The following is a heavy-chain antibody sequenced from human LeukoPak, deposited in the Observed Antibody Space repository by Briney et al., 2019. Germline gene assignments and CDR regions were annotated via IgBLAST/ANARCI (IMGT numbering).Heavy chain of an antibody. Sequence: SETLSLTCTVSGGSISSYPWSWIRQPPGKGLEWIGHVHYSGSTNYNPSLKSRVTISVDTSKKQFSLKLSSVTAADTAVYYCARSSNYYGSGSYFDYWGQGTLVTVSS. D-gene: IGHD3-10*01. CDR1: GGSISSYP. CDR3: ARSSNYYGSGSYFDY. CDR2: VHYSGST. J-gene: IGHJ4*02. V-gene: IGHV4-59*01.